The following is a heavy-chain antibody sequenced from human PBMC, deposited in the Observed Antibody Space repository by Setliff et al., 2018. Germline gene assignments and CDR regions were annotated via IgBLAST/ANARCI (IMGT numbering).Heavy chain of an antibody. CDR2: ISYSSGSI. CDR3: VRALAYYMDV. V-gene: IGHV3-48*01. Sequence: LSLSCAASGFTFSSYWMTWVRQAPGKGLEWVAHISYSSGSISYADSVKGRFTISRDNAKNSLYLQMNSLRAEDTAIYYCVRALAYYMDVWGKGTTVTVSS. J-gene: IGHJ6*03. CDR1: GFTFSSYW.